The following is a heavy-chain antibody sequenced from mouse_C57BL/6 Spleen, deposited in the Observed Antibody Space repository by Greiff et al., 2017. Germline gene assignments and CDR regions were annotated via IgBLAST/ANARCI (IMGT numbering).Heavy chain of an antibody. V-gene: IGHV1-54*01. CDR3: ARSPPYYYGSSYDYYAMDY. Sequence: VQLQQSGAELVRPGTSVKVSCTASGYAFTNYLIEWVKQRPGQGLEWIGVINPGSGGTNYNEKFKGKATLTADKSSSSAYMQLSSLTSEDSAVYFCARSPPYYYGSSYDYYAMDYWGQGTSVTVSS. J-gene: IGHJ4*01. CDR1: GYAFTNYL. CDR2: INPGSGGT. D-gene: IGHD1-1*01.